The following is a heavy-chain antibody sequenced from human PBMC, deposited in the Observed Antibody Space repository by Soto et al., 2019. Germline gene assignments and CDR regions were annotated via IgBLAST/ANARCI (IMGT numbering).Heavy chain of an antibody. V-gene: IGHV1-58*01. CDR3: AAGGRPVLRFLEWLRSTSTMQYMDV. CDR1: GFTFTSSA. CDR2: IVVGSGNT. D-gene: IGHD3-3*01. Sequence: SVKVSCKASGFTFTSSAVQWVRQARGQRLEWIGWIVVGSGNTNYAQKFQERVTITRDMSTSTAYMELSSLRSEDTAVYYCAAGGRPVLRFLEWLRSTSTMQYMDVWGQGTTVTVSS. J-gene: IGHJ6*02.